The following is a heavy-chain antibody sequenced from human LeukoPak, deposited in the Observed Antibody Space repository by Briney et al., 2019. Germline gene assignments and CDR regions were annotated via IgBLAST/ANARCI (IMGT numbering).Heavy chain of an antibody. V-gene: IGHV1-2*02. CDR2: INPNSGGT. CDR3: ARDWGIVGNAFDI. CDR1: GYTFTGYY. Sequence: ASVKVSCKASGYTFTGYYMHWVRQAPGQGLEWMGWINPNSGGTNYAQKFQGRVTMTRDTSTSTAYMELSRLRSDDTAVYYCARDWGIVGNAFDIWGQGTMVTVSS. J-gene: IGHJ3*02. D-gene: IGHD1-26*01.